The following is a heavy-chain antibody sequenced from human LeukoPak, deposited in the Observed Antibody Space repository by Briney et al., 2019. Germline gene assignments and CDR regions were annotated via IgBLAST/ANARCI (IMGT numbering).Heavy chain of an antibody. Sequence: PSETLSLTCTVSGDSISSYYWSWIRQPPGKGLEWIGYIYYTRNTIYNPSLESRVTISVDTSKNQFSLKLTSVTAADTAVYYCARRVQYYFDYWGQGTPVTVSS. CDR1: GDSISSYY. V-gene: IGHV4-59*08. CDR3: ARRVQYYFDY. D-gene: IGHD4-11*01. CDR2: IYYTRNT. J-gene: IGHJ4*02.